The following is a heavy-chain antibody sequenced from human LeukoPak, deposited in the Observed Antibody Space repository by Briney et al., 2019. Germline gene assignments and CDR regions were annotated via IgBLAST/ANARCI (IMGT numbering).Heavy chain of an antibody. CDR3: ARGPSILTSYYDFDY. V-gene: IGHV4-34*01. CDR1: GGSFSGYY. D-gene: IGHD3-9*01. Sequence: SETLSLTCAVYGGSFSGYYWSWIRQPPGKGLEWIGEINHSGSTNYNPSLKSRVTISVDTSKNQFSLKLSSVTAADTAVYYCARGPSILTSYYDFDYWGQGTLVTVSS. J-gene: IGHJ4*02. CDR2: INHSGST.